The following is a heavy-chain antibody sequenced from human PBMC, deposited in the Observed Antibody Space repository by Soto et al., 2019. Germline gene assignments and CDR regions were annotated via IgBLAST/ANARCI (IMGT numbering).Heavy chain of an antibody. CDR2: IWYDASKQ. Sequence: GGSLRLSCEASGFSSSVYGMHWVRQAPGKGLEWVAVIWYDASKQFYAGSVEGRFTISRDNSKATLYLQMNSLRAEDTAVYYCAAWAEGATEVHWGQGTLVTVSS. D-gene: IGHD2-15*01. J-gene: IGHJ4*02. CDR3: AAWAEGATEVH. CDR1: GFSSSVYG. V-gene: IGHV3-33*01.